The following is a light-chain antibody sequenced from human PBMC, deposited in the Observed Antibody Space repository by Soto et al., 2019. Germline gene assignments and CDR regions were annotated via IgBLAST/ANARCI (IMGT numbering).Light chain of an antibody. J-gene: IGLJ1*01. V-gene: IGLV3-1*01. Sequence: SYDLTPPPSLSVSPGQTASITCYGDKLGNKYACWYQQKPGQSPVMVIYQDQKRPSGIPERFSGSNSGNTATLTISGTQALDEADYYCQAWDSSTAEYVFGTGTKVTVL. CDR1: KLGNKY. CDR3: QAWDSSTAEYV. CDR2: QDQ.